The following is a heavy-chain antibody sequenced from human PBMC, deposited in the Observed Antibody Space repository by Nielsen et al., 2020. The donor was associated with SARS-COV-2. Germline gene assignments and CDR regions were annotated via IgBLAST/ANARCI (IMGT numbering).Heavy chain of an antibody. V-gene: IGHV4-59*08. D-gene: IGHD5-18*01. CDR2: IYYSGST. J-gene: IGHJ4*02. CDR1: GGSISSYY. CDR3: ATVVDTAMVR. Sequence: PETLSLTCTVSGGSISSYYWSWIRQPPGKGLEWIGYIYYSGSTNYNPSLKSRVTISVDTSKNQFSLKLSSVTAADTAVYYCATVVDTAMVRWGQGTLVTVSS.